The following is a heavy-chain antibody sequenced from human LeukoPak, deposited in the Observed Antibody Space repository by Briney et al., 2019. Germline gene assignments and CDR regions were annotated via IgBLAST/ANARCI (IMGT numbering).Heavy chain of an antibody. CDR2: ISDTGSTI. J-gene: IGHJ4*02. CDR3: AKDPVPSYYGSGSGDY. CDR1: GFTFSSYE. Sequence: VGSLRLSCAASGFTFSSYELNWVRQAPGEGLEWVAYISDTGSTIYYADSVKGRFTISRGNSKNSLYLQMNSLRAEDTAVYYCAKDPVPSYYGSGSGDYWGPGTLVTVSS. V-gene: IGHV3-48*03. D-gene: IGHD3-10*01.